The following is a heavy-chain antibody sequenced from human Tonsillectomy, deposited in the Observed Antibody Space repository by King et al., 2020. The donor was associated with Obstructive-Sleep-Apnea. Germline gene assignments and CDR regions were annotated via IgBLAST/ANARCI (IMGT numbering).Heavy chain of an antibody. Sequence: VQLVESGGGLVKPGGSLRLSCAASGFTVSSNYMSWVRQAPGKGLEWVSVIYSGGTTYYADSVKGRFTISRDISNNTLYLQMNSLRAEDTAVYYCARAPFIGTDYAQSWYFDLWGRGTLVTVSS. CDR2: IYSGGTT. CDR3: ARAPFIGTDYAQSWYFDL. J-gene: IGHJ2*01. D-gene: IGHD4-17*01. V-gene: IGHV3-66*01. CDR1: GFTVSSNY.